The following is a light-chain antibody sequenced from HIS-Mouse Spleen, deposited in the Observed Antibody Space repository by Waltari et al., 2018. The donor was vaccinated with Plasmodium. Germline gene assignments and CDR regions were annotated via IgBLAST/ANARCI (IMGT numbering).Light chain of an antibody. V-gene: IGKV3-20*01. CDR2: GAS. CDR1: QSVSSSY. J-gene: IGKJ3*01. CDR3: QQYGSSPFT. Sequence: EIVLTQSPGTLSLSPGERATLSCRASQSVSSSYLAWYQQKPGQAPRLLSYGASSRATGSPDRFSGSGSGTDFTLTISRLEPEDFAVYYCQQYGSSPFTFGPGTKVDIK.